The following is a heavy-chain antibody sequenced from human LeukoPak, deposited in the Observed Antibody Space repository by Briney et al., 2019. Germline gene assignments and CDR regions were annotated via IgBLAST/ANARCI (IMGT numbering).Heavy chain of an antibody. D-gene: IGHD6-13*01. J-gene: IGHJ4*02. V-gene: IGHV3-30*18. Sequence: GRSLRLSCAASGFTFSSYGMHWVRQAPGKGLEWVAVISYDGSNKYYADSVKGRFTISRDNSKNTLYLQMNSLRAEDTAVYYCANGRAAEGYWGQGTLATVSS. CDR2: ISYDGSNK. CDR3: ANGRAAEGY. CDR1: GFTFSSYG.